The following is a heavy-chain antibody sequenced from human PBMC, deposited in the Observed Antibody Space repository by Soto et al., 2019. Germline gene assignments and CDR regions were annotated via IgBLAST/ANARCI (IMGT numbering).Heavy chain of an antibody. J-gene: IGHJ4*02. CDR1: GGSISSGTSY. Sequence: QVQLQESGPGLVKPSQTLSLTCTVSGGSISSGTSYWSWIRQPPGKGLEWIGYIYYSGSTYYNPSLKSRVAMSLDTSNFQFSLKLSSLTAADTAVYFCATLAYTYSAEDYWGQGTLVTVSS. CDR2: IYYSGST. V-gene: IGHV4-30-4*01. D-gene: IGHD2-21*01. CDR3: ATLAYTYSAEDY.